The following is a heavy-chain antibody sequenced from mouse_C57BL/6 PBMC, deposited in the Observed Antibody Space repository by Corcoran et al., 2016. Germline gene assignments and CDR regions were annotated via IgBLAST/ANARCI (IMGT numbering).Heavy chain of an antibody. V-gene: IGHV1-26*01. Sequence: EVQLQQSGPELVKPGASVKISCKASGYTFTDYYMNWVKQSHGKSLEWIGDINPNNGGTSYNQKFKGKATLTVDKSSSTAYMELRSLTSEDSAVYYCARGGDYGSSTGFWDYWGQGTTLTVSS. J-gene: IGHJ2*01. D-gene: IGHD1-1*01. CDR1: GYTFTDYY. CDR2: INPNNGGT. CDR3: ARGGDYGSSTGFWDY.